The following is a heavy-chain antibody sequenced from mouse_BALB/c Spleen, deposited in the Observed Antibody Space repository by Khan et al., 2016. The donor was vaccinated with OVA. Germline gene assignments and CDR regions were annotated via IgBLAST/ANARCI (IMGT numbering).Heavy chain of an antibody. J-gene: IGHJ4*01. V-gene: IGHV2-6-5*01. D-gene: IGHD1-1*02. CDR1: GFSLTDYG. CDR3: AKLLWSHYYALDY. CDR2: IWGGGTT. Sequence: QVQLKESGPGLVAPSQSLSITCTVSGFSLTDYGVSWIRQPPGKGLEWLGLIWGGGTTYYNSVLNSRLSISMDNSKSQVSLKMNSLQTDDTAMYYCAKLLWSHYYALDYWGQGTSVTVSS.